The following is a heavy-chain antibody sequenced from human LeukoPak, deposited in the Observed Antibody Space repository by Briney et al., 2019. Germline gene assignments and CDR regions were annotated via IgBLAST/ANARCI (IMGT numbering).Heavy chain of an antibody. J-gene: IGHJ3*02. Sequence: SETLSLTCAVYGGSFSGYYWSWIRQPPGKGLEWIGEINHSGSTNYNPSLKSRVTISVDTSKNQFSLKLSSVTAADTAVYYCARLRITMIVVVIPDAFDIWGQGTMVTVSS. V-gene: IGHV4-34*01. CDR1: GGSFSGYY. CDR3: ARLRITMIVVVIPDAFDI. CDR2: INHSGST. D-gene: IGHD3-22*01.